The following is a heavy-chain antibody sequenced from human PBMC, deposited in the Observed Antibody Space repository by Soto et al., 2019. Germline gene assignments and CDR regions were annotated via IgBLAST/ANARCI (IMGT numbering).Heavy chain of an antibody. Sequence: KSSETLSLTCTVSGGSISSGGYYWSWIRQHPGKGLEWIGYIYYSGSTYYNPSLKSRVTISVDTSKNQFSLKLSSVTAADTAVYYCARSGGLGYCSGGSCYSIDFDYWGQGTLVTVSS. CDR3: ARSGGLGYCSGGSCYSIDFDY. D-gene: IGHD2-15*01. V-gene: IGHV4-31*03. CDR2: IYYSGST. CDR1: GGSISSGGYY. J-gene: IGHJ4*02.